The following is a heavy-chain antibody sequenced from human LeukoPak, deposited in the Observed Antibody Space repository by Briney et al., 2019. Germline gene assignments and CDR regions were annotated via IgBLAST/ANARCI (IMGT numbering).Heavy chain of an antibody. Sequence: SETLSLTCTVSGGSISSSSYYWGWIRQPPGKGLEWIGSVYYSGSTYYNPSLKSRVTISVDTSKNQFSLKLSSVTAADTAVYYCASTPDYGDYPFDYWGQGTLATVSS. CDR1: GGSISSSSYY. CDR3: ASTPDYGDYPFDY. V-gene: IGHV4-39*07. CDR2: VYYSGST. J-gene: IGHJ4*02. D-gene: IGHD4-17*01.